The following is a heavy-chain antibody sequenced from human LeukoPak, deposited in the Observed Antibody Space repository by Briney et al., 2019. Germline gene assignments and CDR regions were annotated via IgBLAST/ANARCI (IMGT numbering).Heavy chain of an antibody. CDR2: IIPIFGTA. Sequence: SVKVSCKASGGTFSSYAISWVRQAPGQGLEWMGGIIPIFGTANYAQMFQGRVTITADESTSTAYMELSSLRSEDTAVYYCARAPAGYSSSSPFDYWGQGTLVTVSS. D-gene: IGHD6-6*01. J-gene: IGHJ4*02. V-gene: IGHV1-69*01. CDR1: GGTFSSYA. CDR3: ARAPAGYSSSSPFDY.